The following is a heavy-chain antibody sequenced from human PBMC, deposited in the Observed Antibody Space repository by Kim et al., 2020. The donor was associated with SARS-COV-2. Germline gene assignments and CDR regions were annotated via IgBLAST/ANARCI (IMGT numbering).Heavy chain of an antibody. J-gene: IGHJ1*01. V-gene: IGHV3-33*01. CDR1: GFTFSSYG. CDR3: ARDLVDFDGGYDSGNPTRSKPRTEYFQH. D-gene: IGHD5-12*01. Sequence: GGSLRLSCAASGFTFSSYGMHWVRQAPGKGLEWVAVIWYDGSNKYYADSVKGRFTISRDNSKNTLYLQMNSLRAEETAVYYCARDLVDFDGGYDSGNPTRSKPRTEYFQHWGQGTLVTVSS. CDR2: IWYDGSNK.